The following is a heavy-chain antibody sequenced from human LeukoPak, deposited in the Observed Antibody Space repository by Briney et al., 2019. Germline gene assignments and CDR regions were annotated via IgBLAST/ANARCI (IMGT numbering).Heavy chain of an antibody. J-gene: IGHJ4*02. CDR1: GFTFSRSW. D-gene: IGHD6-19*01. CDR2: INDDGSTT. V-gene: IGHV3-74*01. CDR3: ARDQVSVAGTGIDY. Sequence: GGSLRLSCAVSGFTFSRSWMHWVRQAPGKGLVWVSRINDDGSTTSYADSVKGRFTISRDNAKNSLYLQMNSLRAEDTAVYYCARDQVSVAGTGIDYWGQGTLITVSS.